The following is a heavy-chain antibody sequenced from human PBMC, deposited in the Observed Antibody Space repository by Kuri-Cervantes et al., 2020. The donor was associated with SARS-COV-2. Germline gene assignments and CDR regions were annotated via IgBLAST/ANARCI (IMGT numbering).Heavy chain of an antibody. Sequence: ASVKVSCKASGGTFSSYAISWVRQAPGQGLEWMGGFDPEDGETIYAQKFQGRVAMTEDTSTDTAYMELSSLRSEDTAVYYCANGKKYYDFWSGYPIPSWYFDLWGRGTLVTVSS. D-gene: IGHD3-3*01. V-gene: IGHV1-24*01. J-gene: IGHJ2*01. CDR3: ANGKKYYDFWSGYPIPSWYFDL. CDR2: FDPEDGET. CDR1: GGTFSSYA.